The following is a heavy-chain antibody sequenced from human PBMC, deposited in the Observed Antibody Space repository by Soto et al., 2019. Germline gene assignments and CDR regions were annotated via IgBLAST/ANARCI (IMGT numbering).Heavy chain of an antibody. V-gene: IGHV1-18*04. J-gene: IGHJ6*02. CDR1: GYTFTSYG. D-gene: IGHD3-22*01. CDR2: ISAYNGNT. Sequence: ASVKVSCKASGYTFTSYGISWVRQAPGQGLEWMGWISAYNGNTNYAQKLQGRVTMTTDTSTSTAYMELRSLRSDDTAVYYCARDLMIVVVINTYYYYGMDVWGQGTTVTVSS. CDR3: ARDLMIVVVINTYYYYGMDV.